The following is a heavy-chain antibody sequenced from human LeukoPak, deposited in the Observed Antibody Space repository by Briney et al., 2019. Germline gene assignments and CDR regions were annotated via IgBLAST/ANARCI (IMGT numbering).Heavy chain of an antibody. V-gene: IGHV4-39*01. CDR1: SGSIGSSNYY. D-gene: IGHD6-19*01. CDR2: IYYSGIA. CDR3: ARQVNSMAGTHFDV. Sequence: SETLSLTCTVSSGSIGSSNYYWGWIRQPPGKGLEWIGSIYYSGIAYYNPTLKSRVTISVDASKSHFSLRLSSVTAADTAVYYCARQVNSMAGTHFDVWGLGTLVPVSS. J-gene: IGHJ4*02.